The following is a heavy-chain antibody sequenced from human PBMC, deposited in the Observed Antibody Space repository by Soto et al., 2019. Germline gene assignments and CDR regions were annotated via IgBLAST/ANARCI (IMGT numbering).Heavy chain of an antibody. CDR3: ATSYGSGSRPFDY. D-gene: IGHD3-10*01. J-gene: IGHJ4*02. V-gene: IGHV1-69*02. CDR1: GGTFNSYT. Sequence: QVQLVQSGAEVKKSGSSVRVSCKASGGTFNSYTLSWVRQAPGQRLEWMGRIIPMLSMSTYAQKFQGRVSIIADKYPNTVYLDLSSLRSDDTAIYSCATSYGSGSRPFDYWGQGTLVTVSS. CDR2: IIPMLSMS.